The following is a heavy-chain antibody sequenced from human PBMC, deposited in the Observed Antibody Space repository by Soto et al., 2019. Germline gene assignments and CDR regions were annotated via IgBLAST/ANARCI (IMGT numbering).Heavy chain of an antibody. Sequence: EVQLVESGGGLVQPGGSLRLSCAASGFTVSSNYMRWVRQAPGKGLEWVSVIYSGGSTYYADSVKGRFTISRDNSKNTLYLQMNSLRAEDTAVYYCARDPGYSGYYYYYMDVWGKGTTVTVSS. D-gene: IGHD5-12*01. CDR3: ARDPGYSGYYYYYMDV. CDR2: IYSGGST. J-gene: IGHJ6*03. CDR1: GFTVSSNY. V-gene: IGHV3-66*01.